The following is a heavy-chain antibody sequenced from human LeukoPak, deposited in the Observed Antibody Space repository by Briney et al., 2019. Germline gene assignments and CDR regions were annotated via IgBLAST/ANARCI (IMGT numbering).Heavy chain of an antibody. V-gene: IGHV1-69*13. D-gene: IGHD2-15*01. CDR1: GGTFSSYA. J-gene: IGHJ4*02. CDR3: ARGGVYCSGGSCYTPFDS. CDR2: IIPNFGTA. Sequence: VASVKVSCKASGGTFSSYAISWVRQAPGQGLEWMGGIIPNFGTANYAQKFQGRVTITADESTSTAYMELSSLRSEDTAVYYCARGGVYCSGGSCYTPFDSWGQGTLVTVSS.